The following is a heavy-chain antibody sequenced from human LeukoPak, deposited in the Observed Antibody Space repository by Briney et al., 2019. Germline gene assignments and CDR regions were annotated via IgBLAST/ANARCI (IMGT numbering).Heavy chain of an antibody. CDR1: GFTFSSYA. CDR2: ISYDEGNK. D-gene: IGHD6-19*01. J-gene: IGHJ4*02. Sequence: GRSLRLSCAASGFTFSSYAMHWLRQAPGKGLEWVAVISYDEGNKYYADSVKGRFTISRDNSKNTLYLQMNSLRAEDTAVYYCARGYSSGWYWGQGTLVTVSS. CDR3: ARGYSSGWY. V-gene: IGHV3-30-3*01.